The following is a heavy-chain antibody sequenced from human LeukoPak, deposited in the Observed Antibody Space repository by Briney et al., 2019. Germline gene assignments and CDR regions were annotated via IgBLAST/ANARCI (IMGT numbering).Heavy chain of an antibody. V-gene: IGHV3-23*01. CDR3: ARNLGVIVPAAAFDY. CDR1: GFTFSSYA. CDR2: ISGSGGNT. J-gene: IGHJ4*02. Sequence: GGSLRLSCAASGFTFSSYAMSWGRQAPGKGLEWVSAISGSGGNTYYADSVKGRFTISRDNSKNTLFLQMNSLRAEDTAVYYCARNLGVIVPAAAFDYWGQGTPVTVSS. D-gene: IGHD2-2*01.